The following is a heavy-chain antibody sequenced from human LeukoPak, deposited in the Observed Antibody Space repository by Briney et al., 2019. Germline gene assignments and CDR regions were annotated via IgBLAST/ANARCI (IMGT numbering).Heavy chain of an antibody. J-gene: IGHJ3*02. CDR1: GFTFSSYA. V-gene: IGHV3-23*01. CDR2: ISGSGGST. D-gene: IGHD2-2*01. Sequence: GSPRLSCAASGFTFSSYAMSWVRQAPGKGLEWVSAISGSGGSTYYADSVKGRFTISRDNSKNTLYLQMNSLRAEATAVYSCAKDQLRECSSTSCLNDAFDIWGQETMVTVSS. CDR3: AKDQLRECSSTSCLNDAFDI.